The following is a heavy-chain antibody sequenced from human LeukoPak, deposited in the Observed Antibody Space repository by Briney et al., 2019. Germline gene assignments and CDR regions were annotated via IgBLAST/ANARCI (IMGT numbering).Heavy chain of an antibody. Sequence: GRSLRLSCAASGFTFSSYGMHWVRQAPGKGLEYVSAISSNGGSTYYADSVKGRFTISRDNSKSTLYLQMSSLRAEDTAVYYCVVSYLYAFDIWGQGTMVTVSS. D-gene: IGHD5-18*01. J-gene: IGHJ3*02. CDR1: GFTFSSYG. CDR3: VVSYLYAFDI. CDR2: ISSNGGST. V-gene: IGHV3-64D*09.